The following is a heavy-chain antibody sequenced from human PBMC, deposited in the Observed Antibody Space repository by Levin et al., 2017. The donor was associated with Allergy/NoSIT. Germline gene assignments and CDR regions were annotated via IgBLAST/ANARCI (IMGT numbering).Heavy chain of an antibody. V-gene: IGHV3-23*01. CDR1: GFNFDNYG. CDR3: AKQGKDGKFDFWGGHYYFAS. D-gene: IGHD3-3*01. CDR2: ISRSGANT. Sequence: GESLKISCAASGFNFDNYGLSWVRQSPGKGLEWVSGISRSGANTYYADSVKGRFTVSRDNSENTMTLHMNNLRVEDAALYYWAKQGKDGKFDFWGGHYYFASWGQGTLVAVSP. J-gene: IGHJ4*02.